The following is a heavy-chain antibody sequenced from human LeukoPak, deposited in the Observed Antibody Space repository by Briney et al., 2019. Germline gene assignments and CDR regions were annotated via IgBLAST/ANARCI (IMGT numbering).Heavy chain of an antibody. Sequence: ASVKVSCKASGYTFTSYGISWVRQAPGQGLEWMGWISAYNGNTNYAQKLQGRVTMTTDTSTSTAYMELRSLRSDDTAVYYCARDITMVRGVMSSFDYWGQGTLVTVSS. J-gene: IGHJ4*02. D-gene: IGHD3-10*01. V-gene: IGHV1-18*01. CDR1: GYTFTSYG. CDR3: ARDITMVRGVMSSFDY. CDR2: ISAYNGNT.